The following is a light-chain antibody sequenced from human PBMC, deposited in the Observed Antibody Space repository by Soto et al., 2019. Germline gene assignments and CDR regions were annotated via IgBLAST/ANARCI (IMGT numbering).Light chain of an antibody. Sequence: DIPLTPSPSTLSASVGEGVTMTCRASQSISNQLAWYQQRPGKAPKYLIYDASTLDSGAPSRFSGSGSGTEFTLSISSLQPDDFATYYCQQYNIYPWTFGQGTKVDNK. CDR2: DAS. CDR1: QSISNQ. V-gene: IGKV1-5*01. CDR3: QQYNIYPWT. J-gene: IGKJ1*01.